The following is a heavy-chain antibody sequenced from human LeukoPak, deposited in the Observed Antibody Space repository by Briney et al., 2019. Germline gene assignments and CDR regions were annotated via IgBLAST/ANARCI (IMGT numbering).Heavy chain of an antibody. CDR3: ARGPGYSSSWFEYFQH. V-gene: IGHV3-7*01. CDR1: GFTFSNAW. J-gene: IGHJ1*01. CDR2: IKQDGSEK. Sequence: GGSLRLSCAASGFTFSNAWMSWVRQAPGKGLEWVANIKQDGSEKYYVDSVKGRFTISRDNAKNSLYLQMNSLRAEDTAVYYCARGPGYSSSWFEYFQHWGQGTLVTVSS. D-gene: IGHD6-13*01.